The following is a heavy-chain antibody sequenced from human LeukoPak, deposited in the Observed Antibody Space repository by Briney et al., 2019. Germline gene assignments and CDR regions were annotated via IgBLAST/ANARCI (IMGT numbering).Heavy chain of an antibody. CDR2: LSESDDAT. CDR3: ARSDGYCSSTSCYFAAATYYYYYMDV. CDR1: GFTFSSYA. V-gene: IGHV3-23*01. J-gene: IGHJ6*03. Sequence: GGSLRLSCVASGFTFSSYAMTWVRQAPGKGLEWVSSLSESDDATYHADSVKGRFTISRDNAKNTLYLQMNSLRAEDTAVYYCARSDGYCSSTSCYFAAATYYYYYMDVWGKGTTVTISS. D-gene: IGHD2-2*03.